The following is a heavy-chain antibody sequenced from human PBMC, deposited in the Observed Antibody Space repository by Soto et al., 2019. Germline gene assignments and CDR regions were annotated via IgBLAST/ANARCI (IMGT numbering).Heavy chain of an antibody. D-gene: IGHD3-22*01. Sequence: GASVKVSCKASGYTFTGYYMHWVRQAPGQGLEWMGWINPNSGGTNYAQKFQGRVTMTRDTSISTAYMELSRLRSDDTAVYYCARSAEGIVVVITHFDYRGQGTLVTVSS. CDR1: GYTFTGYY. CDR3: ARSAEGIVVVITHFDY. J-gene: IGHJ4*02. V-gene: IGHV1-2*02. CDR2: INPNSGGT.